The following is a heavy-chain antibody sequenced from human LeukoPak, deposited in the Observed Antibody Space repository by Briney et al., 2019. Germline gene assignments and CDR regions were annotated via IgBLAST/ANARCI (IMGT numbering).Heavy chain of an antibody. CDR2: IQEDGKKE. CDR3: ARSGLLWFGELLPVLDY. CDR1: EFIFEDYG. D-gene: IGHD3-10*01. Sequence: GGSLRLSCVVSEFIFEDYGMSWVRQAPGKGLEWVANIQEDGKKENYVDSVKGRFTITRDNAKNSVYLQMNSLRAEDTAVYYCARSGLLWFGELLPVLDYWAREPWSPSPQ. V-gene: IGHV3-7*01. J-gene: IGHJ4*02.